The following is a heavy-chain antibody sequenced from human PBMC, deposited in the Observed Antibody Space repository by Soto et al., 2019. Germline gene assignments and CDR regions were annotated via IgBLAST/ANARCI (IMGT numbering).Heavy chain of an antibody. V-gene: IGHV1-18*01. CDR2: ISGHNGDT. J-gene: IGHJ6*02. Sequence: QVQLVQSGAEVKKPGASVRVSCKASGYTFAGYGIDWVRQAPGQGLEWMGWISGHNGDTKYVQKFQGRVSMTTDTSTSTASMELRSLRSDDTAVYYCARSGSMPYYYYGMDVWGQGTTVTVSS. D-gene: IGHD3-10*01. CDR1: GYTFAGYG. CDR3: ARSGSMPYYYYGMDV.